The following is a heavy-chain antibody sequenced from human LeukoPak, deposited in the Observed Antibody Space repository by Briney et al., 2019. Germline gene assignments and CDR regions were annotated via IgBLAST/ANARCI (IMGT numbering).Heavy chain of an antibody. CDR3: ARAGSGWYFDY. Sequence: PSETLSLTCAVFGGSISSGGYSWSWIRQPPGKGLEWIGYIYHSGSTYYNPSLKSRVTISVDRSKNQFSLKLSSVTAADKAVYYCARAGSGWYFDYWGQGNLVTVSS. J-gene: IGHJ4*02. D-gene: IGHD6-19*01. CDR2: IYHSGST. V-gene: IGHV4-30-2*01. CDR1: GGSISSGGYS.